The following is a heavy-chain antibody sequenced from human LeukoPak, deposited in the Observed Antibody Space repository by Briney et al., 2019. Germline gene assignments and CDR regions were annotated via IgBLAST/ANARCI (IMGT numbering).Heavy chain of an antibody. CDR3: AREVEQWLDN. CDR1: AGSISSYY. D-gene: IGHD6-19*01. Sequence: PSETLSLTCTVSAGSISSYYWSWIRQPPGKGLEWIGYIYYSGSTNYNPSLKSRVTISVDTSKNQFSLKLSSVTAADTAVYYCAREVEQWLDNWGQGTLVTVSS. CDR2: IYYSGST. V-gene: IGHV4-59*01. J-gene: IGHJ4*02.